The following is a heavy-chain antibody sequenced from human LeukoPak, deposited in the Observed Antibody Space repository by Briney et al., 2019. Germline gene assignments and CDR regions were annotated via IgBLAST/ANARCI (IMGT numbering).Heavy chain of an antibody. J-gene: IGHJ4*02. D-gene: IGHD3-22*01. V-gene: IGHV3-23*01. CDR1: GFTFSSYA. CDR3: AKADGYYYDSSGSFDY. Sequence: GGSLRLSCAASGFTFSSYAMSRVRQAPGKGLEWVSAISGSGGSTYYADSVKGRFTISRDNSKNTLYLQMNSLRAEDTAVYYCAKADGYYYDSSGSFDYWGQGTLVTVSS. CDR2: ISGSGGST.